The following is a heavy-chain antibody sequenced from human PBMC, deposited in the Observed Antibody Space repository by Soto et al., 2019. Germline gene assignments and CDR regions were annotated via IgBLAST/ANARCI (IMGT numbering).Heavy chain of an antibody. CDR1: GYTFTGHY. J-gene: IGHJ4*02. CDR2: IGPEGGAT. Sequence: ASVKVSCKASGYTFTGHYIHWVREAPEQGPEWMGEIGPEGGATRYAQRFQGRVTMTRDMSITTVYMELNNLSPDDTAVYYCGRGRSGQIVVFYWGQGTPVTVS. V-gene: IGHV1-2*02. CDR3: GRGRSGQIVVFY. D-gene: IGHD1-26*01.